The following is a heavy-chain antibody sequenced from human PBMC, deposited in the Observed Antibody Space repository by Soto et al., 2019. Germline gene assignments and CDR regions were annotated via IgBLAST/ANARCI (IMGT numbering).Heavy chain of an antibody. Sequence: QVQLVQSGAEVKKPGSSVKVSCKASGGTFSTYTISWVRQAPGQGLEWMGRIIPILGSAKYAQKFQGRVTITADKSTSTAYMELSSLRSEDTAVYYCARESPGTTSGNYWGQGTLVTVSS. CDR2: IIPILGSA. CDR3: ARESPGTTSGNY. D-gene: IGHD2-2*01. V-gene: IGHV1-69*08. CDR1: GGTFSTYT. J-gene: IGHJ4*02.